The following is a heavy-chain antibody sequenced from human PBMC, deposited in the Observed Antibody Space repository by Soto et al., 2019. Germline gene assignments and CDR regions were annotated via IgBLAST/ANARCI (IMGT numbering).Heavy chain of an antibody. Sequence: PGESLKISCKGSGYRFTSYWISWVRQMPGKGLEWMGRIDPSDSYTNYSPSFQGHVTISADKSISTAYLQWSSLKASDTAMYYCASQPIAVAGTLGVSNYYYGMDVWGQGTTVPASS. CDR3: ASQPIAVAGTLGVSNYYYGMDV. CDR2: IDPSDSYT. V-gene: IGHV5-10-1*01. J-gene: IGHJ6*02. CDR1: GYRFTSYW. D-gene: IGHD6-19*01.